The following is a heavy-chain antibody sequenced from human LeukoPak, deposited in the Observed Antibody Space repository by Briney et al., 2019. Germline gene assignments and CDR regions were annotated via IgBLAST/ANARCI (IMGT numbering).Heavy chain of an antibody. CDR1: GYTLNSYG. Sequence: ASVKVSCKASGYTLNSYGFTWVRQAPGQGLEWVGWISAHQGDTKYAQKVQGRVTMTTDTSTSTAYMELRGLRSDDTVVYFCARGSYGEVSFDYWGQGTLVTVSS. D-gene: IGHD4-17*01. CDR2: ISAHQGDT. V-gene: IGHV1-18*01. CDR3: ARGSYGEVSFDY. J-gene: IGHJ4*02.